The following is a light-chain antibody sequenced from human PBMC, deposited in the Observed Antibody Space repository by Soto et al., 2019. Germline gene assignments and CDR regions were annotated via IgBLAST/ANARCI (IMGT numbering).Light chain of an antibody. J-gene: IGKJ1*01. CDR3: QQYNNFWT. Sequence: DIHMTQSPSTLSASVGDRVTITCRASQSLSSRLAWYQQKPGKVPELLIYDASSLKSGVPSRFSGSESGTEFTLTISSLQPDDFATYYCQQYNNFWTFGQGTKVDIK. CDR2: DAS. CDR1: QSLSSR. V-gene: IGKV1-5*01.